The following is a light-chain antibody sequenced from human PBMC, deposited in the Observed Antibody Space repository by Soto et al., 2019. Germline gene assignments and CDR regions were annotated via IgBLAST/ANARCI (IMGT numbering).Light chain of an antibody. Sequence: DIQMTQSPSSLSASVGDRVTITCRASQSISSYLNWYQQKPGKAPKLLIYAASSLQSGVPSRFSGSGSGTDFTLTISCLQPEDFATYYCQQSYSTPQRTFGPGT. CDR2: AAS. J-gene: IGKJ3*01. CDR3: QQSYSTPQRT. CDR1: QSISSY. V-gene: IGKV1-39*01.